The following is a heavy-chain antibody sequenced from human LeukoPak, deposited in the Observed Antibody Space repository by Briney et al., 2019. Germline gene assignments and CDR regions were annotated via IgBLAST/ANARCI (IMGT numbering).Heavy chain of an antibody. CDR3: AKDRSRQQMWGTIKKWFDP. CDR2: IRYDGSNK. V-gene: IGHV3-30*02. J-gene: IGHJ5*02. CDR1: GFIFSSYG. Sequence: PPGGSLRLSCAASGFIFSSYGMHWVRQAPGKGLEWVAFIRYDGSNKYYADSVKGRFTISRDNSKNTLYLQMNSLRTEDTAVYFCAKDRSRQQMWGTIKKWFDPWGQGTLVSVSS. D-gene: IGHD5-24*01.